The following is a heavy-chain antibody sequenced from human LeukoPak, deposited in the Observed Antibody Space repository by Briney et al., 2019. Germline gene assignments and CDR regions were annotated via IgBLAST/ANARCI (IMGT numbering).Heavy chain of an antibody. D-gene: IGHD6-19*01. J-gene: IGHJ4*02. CDR2: INWNGGST. V-gene: IGHV3-20*04. Sequence: PGGSLRLSCAASGFTFDDYGMSWVRQAPGKGLEWVSGINWNGGSTGYADSVKGRFTISRDNSKNTLYLQMNSLRAEDTAVYYCARDSGNQWLVYYFDYWGQGTLVTVSS. CDR3: ARDSGNQWLVYYFDY. CDR1: GFTFDDYG.